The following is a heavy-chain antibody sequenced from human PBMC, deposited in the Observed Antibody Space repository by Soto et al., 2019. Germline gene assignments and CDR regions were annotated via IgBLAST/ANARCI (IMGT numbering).Heavy chain of an antibody. D-gene: IGHD2-15*01. V-gene: IGHV3-30*18. J-gene: IGHJ3*02. Sequence: GGSLRLSCAASGFTFISYGMHWVLQAPCKGLEWVAVISYDGTNNYYTESVKGRFTISRDNSKNTLFLQMNSLRAEDTAVYFCAKGDCSGGSCYFSAFDIWGQGTMVTVSS. CDR2: ISYDGTNN. CDR1: GFTFISYG. CDR3: AKGDCSGGSCYFSAFDI.